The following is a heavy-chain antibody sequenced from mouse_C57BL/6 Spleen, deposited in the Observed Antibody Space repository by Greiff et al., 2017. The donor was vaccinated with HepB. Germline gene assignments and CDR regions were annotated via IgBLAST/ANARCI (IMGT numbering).Heavy chain of an antibody. D-gene: IGHD1-1*01. CDR2: IGPGSGST. CDR1: GYTFTDYY. J-gene: IGHJ1*03. CDR3: ARSRYYGSSYGWYFDV. Sequence: VQLQQSGAELVKPGASVKISCKASGYTFTDYYINWVKQRPGQGLEWIGKIGPGSGSTYYNEKFKGKATLTADKSSSTAYMQLSSLTSEDSAVYFGARSRYYGSSYGWYFDVWGTGTTVTVSS. V-gene: IGHV1-77*01.